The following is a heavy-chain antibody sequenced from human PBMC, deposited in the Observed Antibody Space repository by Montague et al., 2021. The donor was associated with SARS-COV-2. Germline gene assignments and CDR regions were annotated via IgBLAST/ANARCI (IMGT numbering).Heavy chain of an antibody. J-gene: IGHJ4*02. D-gene: IGHD3-3*01. CDR2: IGHTGSF. CDR1: GGSLSGHS. Sequence: SETLSLTCAVYGGSLSGHSWSWVRQAPEKGLEWIGDIGHTGSFKYNPSLKSRVTMSIDAAKSQFSLRMTSVTAADTSIYYCARGGTERSTTFGVVFFPLLDSWGQGTLVTVSS. V-gene: IGHV4-34*01. CDR3: ARGGTERSTTFGVVFFPLLDS.